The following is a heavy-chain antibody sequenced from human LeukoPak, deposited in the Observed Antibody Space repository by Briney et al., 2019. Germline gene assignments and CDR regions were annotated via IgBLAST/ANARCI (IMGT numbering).Heavy chain of an antibody. Sequence: GGSLRLSYAASGFTVSSNYMSWVRQAPGKGLEWVSVIYSGGSTYYADSVKGRFTISRDNSKNTLYLQMNSLRAEDTAVYYCAKGYCSSTSCSPYYYYGMDVWGQGTTVTVSS. J-gene: IGHJ6*02. CDR2: IYSGGST. D-gene: IGHD2-2*01. V-gene: IGHV3-53*01. CDR1: GFTVSSNY. CDR3: AKGYCSSTSCSPYYYYGMDV.